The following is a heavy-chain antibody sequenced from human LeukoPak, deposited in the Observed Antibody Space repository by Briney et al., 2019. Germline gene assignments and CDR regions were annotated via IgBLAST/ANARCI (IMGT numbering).Heavy chain of an antibody. Sequence: PSETLSLTCTVSGGSISSGGYYWSWVRQHPGKGLEWIGYIYYSGSTNYNPSLKSRVTISVDTSRNQFSLKLSSVTAADTAVYYCARRVVPTLIFDPWGQGTLVTVSS. CDR1: GGSISSGGYY. CDR2: IYYSGST. D-gene: IGHD2-2*01. CDR3: ARRVVPTLIFDP. J-gene: IGHJ5*02. V-gene: IGHV4-61*08.